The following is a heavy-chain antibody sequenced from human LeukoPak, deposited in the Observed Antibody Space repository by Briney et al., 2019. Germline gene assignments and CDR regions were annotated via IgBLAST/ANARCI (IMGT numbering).Heavy chain of an antibody. J-gene: IGHJ4*02. D-gene: IGHD2-2*01. V-gene: IGHV3-64*01. CDR3: ARDGATSCLDY. CDR1: GFTFSNYA. Sequence: TGGSLRLSCAASGFTFSNYAFHWVRQAPGKGLEYVSAVTRDGNSTYYVNSVKGRFTISRDDSKNTLYLQMDSLRAEDMAVYYCARDGATSCLDYWGRGTLVTVSS. CDR2: VTRDGNST.